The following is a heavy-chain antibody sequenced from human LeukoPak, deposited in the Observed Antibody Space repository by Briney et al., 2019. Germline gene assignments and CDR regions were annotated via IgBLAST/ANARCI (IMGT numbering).Heavy chain of an antibody. Sequence: ASVKVSCKASGYSFTSNVISWVRQAPGQGLEWMGWISAYNGNTNYAQKLQGRVTMTTDTSTSTAYMELRSLRSDDTAVYYCARADSSDYYGSGTAFDYWGQGTLVTVSS. J-gene: IGHJ4*02. CDR3: ARADSSDYYGSGTAFDY. V-gene: IGHV1-18*01. CDR1: GYSFTSNV. CDR2: ISAYNGNT. D-gene: IGHD3-10*01.